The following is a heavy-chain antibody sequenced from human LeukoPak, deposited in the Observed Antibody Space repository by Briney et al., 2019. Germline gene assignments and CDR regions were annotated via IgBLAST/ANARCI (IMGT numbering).Heavy chain of an antibody. CDR1: GFTFSNEA. V-gene: IGHV3-23*01. CDR2: ISPGGGTT. Sequence: GGSLRLSCAVSGFTFSNEAMGWVRQLRGGGLEWVSTISPGGGTTYYAESMKGRFTISRDNSKSTLYMEMNSLRVEDTAVYYCTKVRSGSSNWALRVFDYWGQGALVTVSS. J-gene: IGHJ4*02. CDR3: TKVRSGSSNWALRVFDY. D-gene: IGHD4-11*01.